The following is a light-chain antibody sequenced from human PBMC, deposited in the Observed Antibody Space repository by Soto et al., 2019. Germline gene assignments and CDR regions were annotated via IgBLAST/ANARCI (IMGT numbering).Light chain of an antibody. Sequence: QAVVTQEPSLTVSPGGTVTLTCDSSTGAVTSGHYPYWFQQKPGQAPRTLIYDTNNKPSWTPARFSGSLLGGKAALTLSGAQPEDEAEYYCLLSYSGARVFGGGTKLTVL. J-gene: IGLJ2*01. V-gene: IGLV7-46*01. CDR2: DTN. CDR3: LLSYSGARV. CDR1: TGAVTSGHY.